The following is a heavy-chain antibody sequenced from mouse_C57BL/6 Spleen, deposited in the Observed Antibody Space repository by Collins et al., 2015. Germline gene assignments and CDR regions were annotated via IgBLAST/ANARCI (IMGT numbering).Heavy chain of an antibody. V-gene: IGHV1-78*01. Sequence: PRDGSTDYNEKFKGKATLTADKSSSTAYLQLNSLTSEDSAVYFCARRYYGSSYDVWGTGTTVTVSS. CDR3: ARRYYGSSYDV. J-gene: IGHJ1*03. CDR2: PRDGST. D-gene: IGHD1-1*01.